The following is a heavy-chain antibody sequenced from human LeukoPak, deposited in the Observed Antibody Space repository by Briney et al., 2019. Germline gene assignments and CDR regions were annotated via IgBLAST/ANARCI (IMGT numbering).Heavy chain of an antibody. CDR1: GFTFSSYW. Sequence: GGSLRLSCAASGFTFSSYWMSWVRQAPGKGLEWVANIKQDGSDKYYVDSVKDRFTISRDNGKNSLYLQMNSLRAEDTAVYYCARDGGSGSYANWGQGTLVTVSS. CDR3: ARDGGSGSYAN. J-gene: IGHJ4*02. V-gene: IGHV3-7*03. D-gene: IGHD3-16*01. CDR2: IKQDGSDK.